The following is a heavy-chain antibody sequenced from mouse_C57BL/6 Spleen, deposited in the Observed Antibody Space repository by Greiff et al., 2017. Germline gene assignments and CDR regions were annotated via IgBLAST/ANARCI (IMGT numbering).Heavy chain of an antibody. D-gene: IGHD1-1*01. CDR2: IYPGSGST. Sequence: QVQLKQPGAELVKPGASVKMSCKASGYTFTSYWITWVKQRPGQGLEWIGDIYPGSGSTNYNEKFKSKATLTVDTSSITAYMQLSSLTSEDSAVYYCARDYYGSSYGYYFDYWGQGTTLTVSS. CDR1: GYTFTSYW. V-gene: IGHV1-55*01. CDR3: ARDYYGSSYGYYFDY. J-gene: IGHJ2*01.